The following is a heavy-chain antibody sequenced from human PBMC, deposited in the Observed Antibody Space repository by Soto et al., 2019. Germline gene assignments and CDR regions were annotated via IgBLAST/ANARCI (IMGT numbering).Heavy chain of an antibody. CDR1: GYTFTNYG. Sequence: QVQLLQSGAEVKKPGASVKVSCKASGYTFTNYGITWVRQAPGQGLEWMGWIGAYNGNTHYTERLQGRVTMTTDTSTSTAYMELRGLRSDDSVVYYCARVRQLVGYFHYYMDVWGNGTTVTLAS. CDR2: IGAYNGNT. V-gene: IGHV1-18*01. D-gene: IGHD6-6*01. CDR3: ARVRQLVGYFHYYMDV. J-gene: IGHJ6*03.